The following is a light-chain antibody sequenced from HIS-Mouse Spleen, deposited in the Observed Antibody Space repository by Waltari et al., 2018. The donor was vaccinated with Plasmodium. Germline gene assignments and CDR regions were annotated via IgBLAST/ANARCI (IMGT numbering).Light chain of an antibody. Sequence: QPVLTQPPSSSASPGESARLTCTLPSDINVGSYNIYWYQPKPGSPPRYLLYYYSDSDKGQGYGVPSRFSGSKDASANTGSLLISGLQSEDEADYYCMIWPSNASGVFGGGTKLTVL. CDR2: YYSDSDK. CDR1: SDINVGSYN. J-gene: IGLJ3*02. CDR3: MIWPSNASGV. V-gene: IGLV5-37*01.